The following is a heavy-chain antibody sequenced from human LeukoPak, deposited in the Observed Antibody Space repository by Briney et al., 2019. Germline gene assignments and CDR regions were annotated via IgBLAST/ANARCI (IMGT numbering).Heavy chain of an antibody. V-gene: IGHV1-2*02. Sequence: ASVKVSCKASGYTFTSYDINWVRQATGQGLEWMGWMNPNSGGTNYAQKFQGRVTMTRDTSISTAYMELSRLRSDDTAVYYCARETGLDYWGQGTLVTVSS. CDR1: GYTFTSYD. CDR3: ARETGLDY. D-gene: IGHD3-9*01. J-gene: IGHJ4*02. CDR2: MNPNSGGT.